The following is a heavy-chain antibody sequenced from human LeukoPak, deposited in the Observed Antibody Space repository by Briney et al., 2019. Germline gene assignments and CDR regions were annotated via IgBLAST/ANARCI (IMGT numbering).Heavy chain of an antibody. V-gene: IGHV1-2*02. D-gene: IGHD3-10*01. CDR2: INPHSGVT. Sequence: ASMKVSCKASGYIFTGYYRHWVRQAPGQGLEWMGWINPHSGVTDYAQSFQGRVTMTTDTSIGTAFLEWNRLTSDDTAVYYCASCYPSGSYLGRWGQGTLVTVSS. J-gene: IGHJ4*02. CDR3: ASCYPSGSYLGR. CDR1: GYIFTGYY.